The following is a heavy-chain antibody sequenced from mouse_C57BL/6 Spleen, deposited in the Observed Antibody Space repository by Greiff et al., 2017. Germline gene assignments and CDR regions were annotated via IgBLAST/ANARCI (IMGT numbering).Heavy chain of an antibody. V-gene: IGHV3-6*01. CDR2: ISYDGSN. Sequence: VQLKQSGPGLVKPSQSLSLTCSVTGYSITSGYYWNWIRQFPGNKLEWMGYISYDGSNNYNPSLKNRISITRDTSKNQFFLKLNSVTTEDTATYYCARESSGPYYFDYWGQGTTLTVSS. CDR1: GYSITSGYY. J-gene: IGHJ2*01. CDR3: ARESSGPYYFDY.